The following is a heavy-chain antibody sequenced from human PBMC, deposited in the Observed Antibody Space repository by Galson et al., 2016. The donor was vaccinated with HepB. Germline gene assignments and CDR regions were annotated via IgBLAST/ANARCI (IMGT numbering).Heavy chain of an antibody. CDR1: GYSFTSYW. J-gene: IGHJ6*02. CDR3: ASSTVTSPYYYYYGMDV. Sequence: QSGAEVKKPGESLRISCKGSGYSFTSYWISWVRQMPGKGLEWMGRIDPSDSYTNYSPSFQGHVTISADKSISTAYLQWSSLKASDTARYYCASSTVTSPYYYYYGMDVWGQGTTVTVSS. CDR2: IDPSDSYT. V-gene: IGHV5-10-1*01. D-gene: IGHD4-17*01.